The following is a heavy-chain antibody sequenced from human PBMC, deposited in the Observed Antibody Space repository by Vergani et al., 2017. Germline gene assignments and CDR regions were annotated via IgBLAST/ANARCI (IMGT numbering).Heavy chain of an antibody. D-gene: IGHD6-19*01. V-gene: IGHV3-33*01. Sequence: VQLVESGGGLVQPGRSLRLSCAASGFTFSSYGMHWVRQAPGKGLEWVAVIWYDGSNKYYADSVKGRFTISRDNSKNTLYLQMNSLRAEDTAVYYCAREALSTVRYSSGWYLSLWGQGTLVTVSS. J-gene: IGHJ4*02. CDR3: AREALSTVRYSSGWYLSL. CDR1: GFTFSSYG. CDR2: IWYDGSNK.